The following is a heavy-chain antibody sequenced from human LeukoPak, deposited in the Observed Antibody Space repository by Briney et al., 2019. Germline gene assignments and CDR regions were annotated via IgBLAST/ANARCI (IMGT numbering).Heavy chain of an antibody. CDR3: AKNADTAMVS. D-gene: IGHD5-18*01. CDR2: ISYDGSNK. V-gene: IGHV3-30*18. J-gene: IGHJ5*02. Sequence: GGSLRLSCAASGFTFRNFWMSWVRQAPGKGLEWVAVISYDGSNKYYADSVKGRFTISRDNSKNTLYLQMNSLRAEDTAVYYCAKNADTAMVSWGQGTLVTISS. CDR1: GFTFRNFW.